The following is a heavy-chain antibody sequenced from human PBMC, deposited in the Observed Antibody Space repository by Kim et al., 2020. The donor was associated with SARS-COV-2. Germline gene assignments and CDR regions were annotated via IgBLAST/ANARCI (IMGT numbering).Heavy chain of an antibody. J-gene: IGHJ5*02. CDR1: GYTFTSYG. CDR3: ATGGLLPYGPRGWFDP. Sequence: ASVKVSCKASGYTFTSYGINWVRQAPGQGLEWMGWISAYNANTNYAQKFQGRVTMTTDTSTSTAYMELRSLRSDDTAIYYCATGGLLPYGPRGWFDPWGQGTLVTLSS. CDR2: ISAYNANT. V-gene: IGHV1-18*04. D-gene: IGHD2-21*02.